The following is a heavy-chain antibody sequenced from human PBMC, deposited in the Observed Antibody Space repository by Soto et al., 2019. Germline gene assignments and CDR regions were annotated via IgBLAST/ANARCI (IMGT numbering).Heavy chain of an antibody. V-gene: IGHV4-4*07. D-gene: IGHD3-22*01. CDR3: ARDYYDSSGYYYYFDY. Sequence: LSLTCTVSGGSISSYYWSRIRQPAGKGLEWIGRIYTSGSTNYNPSLKSRVTMSVDTSKNQFSLKLSSVTAADTAVYYCARDYYDSSGYYYYFDYWGQGTLVTVSS. CDR2: IYTSGST. J-gene: IGHJ4*02. CDR1: GGSISSYY.